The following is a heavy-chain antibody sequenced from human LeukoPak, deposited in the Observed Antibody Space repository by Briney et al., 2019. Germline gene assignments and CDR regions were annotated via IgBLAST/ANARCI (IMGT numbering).Heavy chain of an antibody. V-gene: IGHV1-24*01. D-gene: IGHD1-7*01. CDR3: ATAANTYNWNYGRAFDI. Sequence: ASVKVSCKVSGYTLTELSIHWVRQAPGKGLEWMGGFDPEDGETIYAQKFQGRVTMTEDTSTDTAYMELSSLRSEDTAIYYCATAANTYNWNYGRAFDIWGQGTMVTVSS. CDR2: FDPEDGET. CDR1: GYTLTELS. J-gene: IGHJ3*02.